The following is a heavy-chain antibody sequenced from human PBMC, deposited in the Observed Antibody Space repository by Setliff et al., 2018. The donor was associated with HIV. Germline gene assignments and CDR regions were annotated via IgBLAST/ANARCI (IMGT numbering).Heavy chain of an antibody. V-gene: IGHV4-34*01. D-gene: IGHD1-26*01. J-gene: IGHJ4*02. Sequence: PSETLSLTCAVSGGPLSGHYWSWIRQPPGQGLEWVGETSHSGKTNYNPSLKSRVTISVDTSKNQFSLKLTSVTAADTAVYYCVTSISGSSRLNFWGPGMLVTVSS. CDR2: TSHSGKT. CDR1: GGPLSGHY. CDR3: VTSISGSSRLNF.